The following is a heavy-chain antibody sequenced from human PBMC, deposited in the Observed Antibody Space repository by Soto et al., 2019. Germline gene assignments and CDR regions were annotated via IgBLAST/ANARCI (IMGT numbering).Heavy chain of an antibody. J-gene: IGHJ6*02. V-gene: IGHV1-3*01. Sequence: ASVKVSCKASGYTFTSYAMHWVRQAPGQRLEWMGWINAGNGNTKYSQKFQGRVTITRDTSASTAYMELSSLRSEDTAVYYCGGFSSSSLGYYYGMDVWGQGTTVTVSS. CDR1: GYTFTSYA. CDR3: GGFSSSSLGYYYGMDV. D-gene: IGHD6-6*01. CDR2: INAGNGNT.